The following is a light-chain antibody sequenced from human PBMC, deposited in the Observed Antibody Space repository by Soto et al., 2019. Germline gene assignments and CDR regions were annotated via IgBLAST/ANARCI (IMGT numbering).Light chain of an antibody. CDR1: SSNIGAGYD. CDR3: QSYDSSLSGWV. V-gene: IGLV1-40*01. Sequence: QSVLTQPPSVSGAPGQRVTISCTGSSSNIGAGYDVHWYQQLPGTAPKLLIYGNSNRPSGVPDRFSGSKSGTSASLAITGLRAEXXXDYYCQSYDSSLSGWVFGGGTKLTV. CDR2: GNS. J-gene: IGLJ3*02.